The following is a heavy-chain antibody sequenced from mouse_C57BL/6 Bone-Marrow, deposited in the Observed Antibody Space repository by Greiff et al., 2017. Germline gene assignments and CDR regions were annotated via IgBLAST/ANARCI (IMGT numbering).Heavy chain of an antibody. J-gene: IGHJ2*01. D-gene: IGHD2-1*01. CDR3: TTHFNGNYFDY. V-gene: IGHV14-4*01. CDR1: GFNIKDDY. CDR2: IDPENGDT. Sequence: EVKVVESGAELVRPGASVKLSCTASGFNIKDDYMHWVKQRPEQGLEWIGWIDPENGDTEYASKFQGKATITADTSSNTAYLQLSSLTSEDTAVYYCTTHFNGNYFDYWGQGTTLTVAS.